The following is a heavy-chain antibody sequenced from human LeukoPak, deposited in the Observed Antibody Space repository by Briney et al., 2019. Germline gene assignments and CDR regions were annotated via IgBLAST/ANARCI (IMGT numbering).Heavy chain of an antibody. D-gene: IGHD3-10*01. CDR3: ARDRVLLWFGESYYFDY. CDR1: GYTFTSYA. V-gene: IGHV7-4-1*02. J-gene: IGHJ4*02. Sequence: GASVKVSCKASGYTFTSYAMNWVRQAPGQGLEWMGWINTNTGNPTYAQGFTGRFVFSLDTSVSTAYLQISSLKAEDTAVHYCARDRVLLWFGESYYFDYWGQGTLVTVSS. CDR2: INTNTGNP.